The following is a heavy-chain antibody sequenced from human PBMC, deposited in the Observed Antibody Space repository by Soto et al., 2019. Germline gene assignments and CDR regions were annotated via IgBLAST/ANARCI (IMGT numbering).Heavy chain of an antibody. CDR3: ARDRFTMVGGIIKGNTFDY. CDR1: GGSISSYY. J-gene: IGHJ4*02. V-gene: IGHV4-59*01. Sequence: SETLSLTCTVSGGSISSYYWSWIRQPPGKGLEWIGYIYYSGTTNYNPSLKSRVTISVDTSKNQFSLKLSSVTAADTAVYYCARDRFTMVGGIIKGNTFDYWGQGNLVTVSS. D-gene: IGHD3-10*01. CDR2: IYYSGTT.